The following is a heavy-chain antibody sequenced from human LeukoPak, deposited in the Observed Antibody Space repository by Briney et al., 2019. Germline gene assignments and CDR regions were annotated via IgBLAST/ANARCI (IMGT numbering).Heavy chain of an antibody. CDR2: ISSSGSTI. CDR3: ARDARYSNSWKDY. D-gene: IGHD2/OR15-2a*01. J-gene: IGHJ4*02. CDR1: GFTFSSYE. V-gene: IGHV3-48*03. Sequence: GGSLRLSCAASGFTFSSYEMNWVRQAPGKGLEWVSYISSSGSTIYYADSVKGRFTISRDNAKKSLYLQMNSLRAEDTAMYYCARDARYSNSWKDYWGQGTLVTVSS.